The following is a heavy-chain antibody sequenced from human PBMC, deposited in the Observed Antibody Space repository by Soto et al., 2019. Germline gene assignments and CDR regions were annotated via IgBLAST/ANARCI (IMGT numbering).Heavy chain of an antibody. J-gene: IGHJ4*02. CDR1: GYTFTSHD. CDR3: ARWDYGVYARFDY. D-gene: IGHD4-17*01. CDR2: MNPNSGNT. Sequence: QVQLVQSGTEVKKPGASVKVSCKASGYTFTSHDINWVRQATGQGLEWMGWMNPNSGNTGYAQKFQGRVTLTRNTSISTAYMELSSLRSEDTAVYYCARWDYGVYARFDYWGQGTLVTVSS. V-gene: IGHV1-8*01.